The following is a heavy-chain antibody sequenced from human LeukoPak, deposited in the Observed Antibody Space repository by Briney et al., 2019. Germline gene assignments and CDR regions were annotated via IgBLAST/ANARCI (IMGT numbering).Heavy chain of an antibody. CDR3: ARRAANWNYVGAPNWFDP. Sequence: ASVKVSCKASGGTFSSYAINWVRQATGQGLEWMGWMNPNSGNTGYAQKFQGRVTITRNTSISTAYMELSSLRSEDTAVYYCARRAANWNYVGAPNWFDPWGQGTLVTVSS. J-gene: IGHJ5*02. CDR2: MNPNSGNT. CDR1: GGTFSSYA. D-gene: IGHD1-7*01. V-gene: IGHV1-8*03.